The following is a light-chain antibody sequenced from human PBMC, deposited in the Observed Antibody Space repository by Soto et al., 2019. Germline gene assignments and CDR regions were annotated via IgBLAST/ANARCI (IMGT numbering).Light chain of an antibody. Sequence: DIQMTQSPSSLSASVGDRVTITCRASQSISSYLTWYQQKPGKAHKLLIYAASSLQSGVPSRFSGSGSGTDFTLTISSLQPEDFATYYCQQRYSTPPTFGQGTKLEIK. CDR1: QSISSY. V-gene: IGKV1-39*01. J-gene: IGKJ2*01. CDR2: AAS. CDR3: QQRYSTPPT.